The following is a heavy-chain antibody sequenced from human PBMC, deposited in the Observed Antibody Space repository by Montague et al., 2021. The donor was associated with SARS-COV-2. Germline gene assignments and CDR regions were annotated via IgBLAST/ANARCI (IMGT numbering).Heavy chain of an antibody. CDR2: ITWNGLTT. CDR1: GFAYDVYG. V-gene: IGHV3-20*04. CDR3: TRGFRGGPFDC. Sequence: SLRLSCAATGFAYDVYGMSWVRQGPGKGLEWVSGITWNGLTTGYADSVKGRFTISRDNAKNSLYLEMNSLRAEDTALYYCTRGFRGGPFDCWGQGTQVTVSS. D-gene: IGHD3-10*01. J-gene: IGHJ4*02.